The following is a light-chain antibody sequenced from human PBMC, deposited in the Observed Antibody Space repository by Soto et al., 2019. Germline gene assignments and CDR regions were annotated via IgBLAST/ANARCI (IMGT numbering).Light chain of an antibody. J-gene: IGKJ2*01. Sequence: ERVMKQSPATLSVSPGERATLSCSASQTINTNVAWYQQKPGQGPRLLIYRASTRATGIPARFSGSGSGTEFTLTISSLQSEYSALDYWQQYNNWPLYTFGQGNKLEIK. CDR2: RAS. CDR3: QQYNNWPLYT. CDR1: QTINTN. V-gene: IGKV3-15*01.